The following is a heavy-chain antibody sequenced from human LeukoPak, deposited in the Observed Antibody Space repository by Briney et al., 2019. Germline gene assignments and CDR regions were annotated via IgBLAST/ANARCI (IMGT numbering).Heavy chain of an antibody. D-gene: IGHD2-2*01. Sequence: GGSLRLSCAASGFTFSSYAMTWVRQAPGKGLEWVSVIYSGDNTYYADSVKGRFTISRDNSKNTLYLQMNSLRAEDTAVHYCARGRKYCSSSSSCYAGDFDYWGQGTLVTVSS. V-gene: IGHV3-66*01. CDR1: GFTFSSYA. J-gene: IGHJ4*02. CDR3: ARGRKYCSSSSSCYAGDFDY. CDR2: IYSGDNT.